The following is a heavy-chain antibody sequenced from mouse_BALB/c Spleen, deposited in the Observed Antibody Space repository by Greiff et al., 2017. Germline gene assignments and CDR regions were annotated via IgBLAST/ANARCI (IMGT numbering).Heavy chain of an antibody. CDR3: NGAGTDFDY. CDR2: IDPENGDT. CDR1: GFNIKDYY. Sequence: VQLQQFGAELVRSGASVQLSCTASGFNIKDYYMHWVKQRPEQGLEWIGWIDPENGDTEYAPKFQGKATMTADTSSNTAYLQLSSLTSEDTAVYYCNGAGTDFDYWGQGTTLTVSS. D-gene: IGHD3-3*01. J-gene: IGHJ2*01. V-gene: IGHV14-4*02.